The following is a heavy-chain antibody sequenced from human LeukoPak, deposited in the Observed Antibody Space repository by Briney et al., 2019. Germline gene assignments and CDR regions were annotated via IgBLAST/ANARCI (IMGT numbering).Heavy chain of an antibody. CDR2: ISSSSSYI. J-gene: IGHJ4*02. V-gene: IGHV3-21*01. CDR1: GFTFSNYA. CDR3: ARDLKYYDSSGFDY. Sequence: GGSLRLSCAASGFTFSNYAMSWVRQAPGKGLEWVSCISSSSSYIYYTDSVKGRFTISRDNAKNSLTLQMNSLRAEDTAVYYCARDLKYYDSSGFDYWGQGTLVTVSS. D-gene: IGHD3-22*01.